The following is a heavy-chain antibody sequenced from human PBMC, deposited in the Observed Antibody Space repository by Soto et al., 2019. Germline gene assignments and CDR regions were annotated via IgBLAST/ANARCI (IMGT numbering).Heavy chain of an antibody. J-gene: IGHJ2*01. CDR1: GFTFSSYA. CDR2: ISGSGGST. CDR3: AKRTTGWYFDL. Sequence: EVQLLESGGGLVQPGGSLRLSCAASGFTFSSYAMNWVRQAPRKGLEWVSVISGSGGSTYYADSVKGRFTISRDNSKNTLYLQMNSLRAEDTAVYYCAKRTTGWYFDLWGRGTLVTVSS. V-gene: IGHV3-23*01.